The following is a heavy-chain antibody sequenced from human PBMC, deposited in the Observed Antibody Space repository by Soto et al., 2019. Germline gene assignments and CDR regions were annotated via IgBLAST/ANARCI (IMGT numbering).Heavy chain of an antibody. V-gene: IGHV1-69*06. Sequence: SVKVSCKASGGTFSRYAISWVRQAPGQGLEWMGGIIPIFGTANYAQKFQGRVTITADKSTSTAYMELSSLRSEDTAVYYCEYCGGDCYSTYYFDYWGQGTVVTVSS. CDR3: EYCGGDCYSTYYFDY. J-gene: IGHJ4*02. D-gene: IGHD2-21*02. CDR2: IIPIFGTA. CDR1: GGTFSRYA.